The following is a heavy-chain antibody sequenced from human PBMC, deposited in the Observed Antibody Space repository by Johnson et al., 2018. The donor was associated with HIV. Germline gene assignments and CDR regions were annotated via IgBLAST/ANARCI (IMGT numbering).Heavy chain of an antibody. CDR1: GFPFSSHT. J-gene: IGHJ3*02. Sequence: VQLVESGGGLVRPGGTLRLSCVASGFPFSSHTMHWVRQAPGRGLEYVSGIYSNGDNTYYSNSVKGRFTISRDNSKNTLYFQMGSLRVEDVAVYYCAREVVVGNKIDAFDIWGRGTMVTVSS. D-gene: IGHD3-22*01. CDR2: IYSNGDNT. V-gene: IGHV3-64*01. CDR3: AREVVVGNKIDAFDI.